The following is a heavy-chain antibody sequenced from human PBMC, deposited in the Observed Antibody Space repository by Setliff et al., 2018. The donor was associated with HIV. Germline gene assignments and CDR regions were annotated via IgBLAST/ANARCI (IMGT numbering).Heavy chain of an antibody. CDR3: ARDWWELPALYC. CDR2: ISGYNGNT. J-gene: IGHJ4*01. CDR1: GYTFTSYG. D-gene: IGHD2-15*01. V-gene: IGHV1-18*01. Sequence: GASVTVSCKASGYTFTSYGISWVRQAPGQGLEWMGWISGYNGNTNYAQNLQCRVTMTTDTSTSTAYMELRSLRSDDTAVYDCARDWWELPALYCWGHGTRVTVSS.